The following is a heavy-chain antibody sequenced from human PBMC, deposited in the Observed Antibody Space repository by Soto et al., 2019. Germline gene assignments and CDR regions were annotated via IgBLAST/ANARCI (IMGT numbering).Heavy chain of an antibody. CDR3: AREEAGTDMVSD. D-gene: IGHD1-1*01. V-gene: IGHV4-30-4*01. CDR1: GGSISSGDYY. J-gene: IGHJ4*02. Sequence: QVQLQESGPGLVKPSQTLSLTCTVSGGSISSGDYYWSWIRQPPGKGLEWIGYIYYSGSTYYNRSIKGRVTISVDTSKNQFSLKLSSVTAADTAVYYCAREEAGTDMVSDWGQGTLVTVSS. CDR2: IYYSGST.